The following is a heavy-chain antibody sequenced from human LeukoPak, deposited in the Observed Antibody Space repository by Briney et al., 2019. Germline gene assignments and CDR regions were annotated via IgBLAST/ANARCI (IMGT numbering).Heavy chain of an antibody. Sequence: PSEALSLTCAVYGGSPSGYYWSSIRQPPGKGLEWMGQINHSGSTNYNPSLKCRVTISVATSKNQFSLKLSSVTAADTAVYYCARGEVGATWRLSSWFDPWGEGTLVTVSS. V-gene: IGHV4-34*01. D-gene: IGHD1-26*01. CDR1: GGSPSGYY. J-gene: IGHJ5*02. CDR3: ARGEVGATWRLSSWFDP. CDR2: INHSGST.